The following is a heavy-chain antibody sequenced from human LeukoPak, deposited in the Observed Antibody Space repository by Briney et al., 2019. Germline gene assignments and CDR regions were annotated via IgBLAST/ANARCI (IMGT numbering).Heavy chain of an antibody. CDR2: ISGSGGST. D-gene: IGHD3-10*01. CDR3: AKDHYGSGSYYLVQSDY. J-gene: IGHJ4*01. CDR1: GFTFSSYA. Sequence: PGGSLRLSCAASGFTFSSYAMSWVRQAPGKGLEWVSAISGSGGSTYYADSVKGRFTISRDNSKNTLYLQMNSLRAEDTAVYYCAKDHYGSGSYYLVQSDYWGHGTLVTVSS. V-gene: IGHV3-23*01.